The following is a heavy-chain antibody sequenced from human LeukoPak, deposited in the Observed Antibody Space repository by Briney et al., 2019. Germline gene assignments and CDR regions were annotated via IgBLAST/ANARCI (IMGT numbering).Heavy chain of an antibody. CDR1: GDSFTTSYY. Sequence: SETLSLTCTVSGDSFTTSYYWAWIRQPPGKGLEWIGSMSYTGNTYYTPSLSSRVTISVDTSKDHFSLTLASVTAADTALYYCVRHAFNSVRYSFQYWGQGVLVTVSS. CDR2: MSYTGNT. J-gene: IGHJ4*02. D-gene: IGHD5/OR15-5a*01. V-gene: IGHV4-39*01. CDR3: VRHAFNSVRYSFQY.